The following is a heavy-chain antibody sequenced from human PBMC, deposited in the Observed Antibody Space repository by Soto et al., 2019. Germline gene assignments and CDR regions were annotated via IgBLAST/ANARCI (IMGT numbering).Heavy chain of an antibody. J-gene: IGHJ6*02. CDR1: GYTFTNYG. CDR3: ARDADPYLAVVPAAGYSKYGMDV. Sequence: QVQLVQSGAEVKRPGASVKVSCQASGYTFTNYGISWVRQAPGHGLEWMGWISAYNGNTKYAQKVQGRVTMTTDTPTSTGYMELRSLRSDDTAVYYCARDADPYLAVVPAAGYSKYGMDVWGQGTTVTVSS. D-gene: IGHD2-2*01. CDR2: ISAYNGNT. V-gene: IGHV1-18*01.